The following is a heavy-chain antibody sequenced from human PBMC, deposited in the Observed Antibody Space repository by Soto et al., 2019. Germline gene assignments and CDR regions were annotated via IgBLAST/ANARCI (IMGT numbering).Heavy chain of an antibody. J-gene: IGHJ4*02. CDR2: IIPIFGTA. V-gene: IGHV1-69*01. CDR1: GGTFSSYA. Sequence: QVQLVQSWAEVKKPGSSVKVSCKASGGTFSSYAISWVRQAPGQGLEWMGGIIPIFGTANYAQKFQGRVTITADESTSTAYMELSSLRSEDTAVYYCASAGGYYDSSGYEIDYWGQGTLVTVSS. CDR3: ASAGGYYDSSGYEIDY. D-gene: IGHD3-22*01.